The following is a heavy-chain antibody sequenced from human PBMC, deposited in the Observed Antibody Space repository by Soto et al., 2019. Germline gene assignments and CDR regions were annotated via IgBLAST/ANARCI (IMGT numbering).Heavy chain of an antibody. J-gene: IGHJ5*02. CDR3: AKDRRGVHYYDSSGPSWFDP. Sequence: QVQLVESGGGVVQPGRSLRLSCAASGFTFSSYGMHWVRQAPGKGLEWVAVISYDGSNKYYADSVKGRFTISRDNSKNTLYLQMNSLRAEDTAVYYCAKDRRGVHYYDSSGPSWFDPWGQGTLVTVSS. CDR1: GFTFSSYG. V-gene: IGHV3-30*18. D-gene: IGHD3-22*01. CDR2: ISYDGSNK.